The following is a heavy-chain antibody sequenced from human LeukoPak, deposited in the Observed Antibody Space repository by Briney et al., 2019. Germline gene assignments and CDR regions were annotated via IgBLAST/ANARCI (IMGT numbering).Heavy chain of an antibody. CDR2: INLSGST. V-gene: IGHV4-34*01. CDR1: GGSFSGYY. J-gene: IGHJ4*02. D-gene: IGHD6-13*01. Sequence: SETLSLTCAVYGGSFSGYYWSWIRQPPGKGLEWIGEINLSGSTNYNPSLKSRVTISVDTSKNQFSLKLSSVTAADTAVYYCARLYSSSWYPLDDWGQGTLVTVSS. CDR3: ARLYSSSWYPLDD.